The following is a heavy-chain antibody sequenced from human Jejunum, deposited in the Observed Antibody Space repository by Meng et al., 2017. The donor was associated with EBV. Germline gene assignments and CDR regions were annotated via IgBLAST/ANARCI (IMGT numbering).Heavy chain of an antibody. Sequence: QVHWVESGGGVVQAGRSLSLSCAASGFTFSGNAMQWVRQAPGKGLKWVALISNDGNNKYYADSVKGRFTISRDNSKNTLYLQMNSLRVDDTALYYCTREWGADYWGQGTLVTVSS. CDR2: ISNDGNNK. J-gene: IGHJ4*02. D-gene: IGHD3-16*01. CDR1: GFTFSGNA. V-gene: IGHV3-30-3*01. CDR3: TREWGADY.